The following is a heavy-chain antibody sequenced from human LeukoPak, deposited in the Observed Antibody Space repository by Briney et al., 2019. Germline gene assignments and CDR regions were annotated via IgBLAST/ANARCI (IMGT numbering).Heavy chain of an antibody. CDR3: ARGHGSGYTNWFDP. CDR2: ISAYNGNT. J-gene: IGHJ5*02. CDR1: GYTFTSYG. D-gene: IGHD3-10*01. Sequence: EASVKVSCKASGYTFTSYGISWVRQAPGQGLEWMGWISAYNGNTNYAQKLQGRVTMTTDTSTSTAYMELSSLRFEDKAVYYCARGHGSGYTNWFDPWGQGTLVTVSS. V-gene: IGHV1-18*01.